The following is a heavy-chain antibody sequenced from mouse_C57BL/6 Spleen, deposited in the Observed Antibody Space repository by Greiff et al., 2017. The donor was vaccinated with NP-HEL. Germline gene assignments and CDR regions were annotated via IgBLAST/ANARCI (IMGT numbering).Heavy chain of an antibody. Sequence: EVMLVESGGDLVKPGGSLKLSCAASGFTFSSYGMSWVRQTPDKRLEWVATISSGGSYTYYPDSVKGRFTISRDNAKNTLYLQMSSLKSEDTAMYYCARQRLGRAYAMDYWGQGTSVTVSS. V-gene: IGHV5-6*01. CDR2: ISSGGSYT. D-gene: IGHD4-1*01. CDR3: ARQRLGRAYAMDY. J-gene: IGHJ4*01. CDR1: GFTFSSYG.